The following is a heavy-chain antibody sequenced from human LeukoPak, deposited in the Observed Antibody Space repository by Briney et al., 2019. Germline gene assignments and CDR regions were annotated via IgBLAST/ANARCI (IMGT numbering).Heavy chain of an antibody. CDR2: IYHSGST. Sequence: SETLSLTCTVSGYSISSGYYWGWIRQPPGKGLEWIGSIYHSGSTYYNPSLKSRVTISVDTSKNHFSLKLSSVTAADTAVYYCASHLTGNYYYYYGMDVWGQGTTVTVSS. J-gene: IGHJ6*02. CDR1: GYSISSGYY. V-gene: IGHV4-38-2*02. D-gene: IGHD7-27*01. CDR3: ASHLTGNYYYYYGMDV.